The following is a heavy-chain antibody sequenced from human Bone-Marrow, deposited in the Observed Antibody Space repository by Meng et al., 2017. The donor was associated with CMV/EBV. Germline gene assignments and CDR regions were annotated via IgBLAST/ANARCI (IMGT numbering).Heavy chain of an antibody. CDR1: GFTFSSYA. V-gene: IGHV3-30*04. J-gene: IGHJ6*02. D-gene: IGHD1-1*01. CDR2: ISYDGSNK. CDR3: ARDLAMGTGYGMDV. Sequence: GESLKISCAASGFTFSSYAMHWVRQAPGKGLEWVAVISYDGSNKYYADSVKGRFTISRDNSKNTLYLQMNSLRAEDTAVYYCARDLAMGTGYGMDVWGQGTTVTVSS.